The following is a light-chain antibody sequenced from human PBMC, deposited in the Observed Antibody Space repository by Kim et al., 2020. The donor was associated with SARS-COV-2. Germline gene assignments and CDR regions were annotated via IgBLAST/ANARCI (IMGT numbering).Light chain of an antibody. Sequence: LSPGERATLPCRASQSVGSYLVWYQQKPGQAPRLLIYDASNRATGIPARFSGSGSGTDFTLTISSLEPEDFAVYYCQQRANWPITFGQGTRLEIK. CDR2: DAS. CDR3: QQRANWPIT. V-gene: IGKV3-11*01. CDR1: QSVGSY. J-gene: IGKJ5*01.